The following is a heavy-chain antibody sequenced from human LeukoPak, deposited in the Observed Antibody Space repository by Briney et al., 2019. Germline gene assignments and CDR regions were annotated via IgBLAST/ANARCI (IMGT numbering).Heavy chain of an antibody. Sequence: SETLSLTCAVYGGSFSGFYWSWIRQPPGKGLEWIGEVARTGDINYNPSLKSRVTLSLDASQNQFSLTVNSVTAADTAVYFCARLSLMNPQLSYWYFDVWGRGTLVTVSS. CDR1: GGSFSGFY. CDR3: ARLSLMNPQLSYWYFDV. D-gene: IGHD1-1*01. V-gene: IGHV4-34*01. CDR2: VARTGDI. J-gene: IGHJ2*01.